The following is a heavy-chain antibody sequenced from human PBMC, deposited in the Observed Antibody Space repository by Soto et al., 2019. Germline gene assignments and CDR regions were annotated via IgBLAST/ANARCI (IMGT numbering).Heavy chain of an antibody. V-gene: IGHV3-21*01. CDR1: GFTFSSYS. CDR2: ISSSSSYI. J-gene: IGHJ3*02. CDR3: ARGPPYYYGSGSHDAFDI. D-gene: IGHD3-10*01. Sequence: GGSLRLSCAASGFTFSSYSMNWVRQAPGKGLEWVSSISSSSSYIYYADSVKGRFTISRDNAKNSLYLQMNSLRAEDTAVYYCARGPPYYYGSGSHDAFDIWGQGTMVTVSS.